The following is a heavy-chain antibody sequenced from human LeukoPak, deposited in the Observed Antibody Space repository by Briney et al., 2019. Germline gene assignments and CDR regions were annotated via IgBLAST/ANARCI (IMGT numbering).Heavy chain of an antibody. J-gene: IGHJ4*02. CDR3: ASRTYSTGWYYFDY. Sequence: PGGSLRLSCAASGFTFSSYGMSWVRQAPGKGLEWVSGISGGTYYADSVKGRFTIPRDNSKNMLYLQMNSLRAEDTAVYFCASRTYSTGWYYFDYWGQGTLVTVSS. D-gene: IGHD6-19*01. CDR2: ISGGT. V-gene: IGHV3-23*01. CDR1: GFTFSSYG.